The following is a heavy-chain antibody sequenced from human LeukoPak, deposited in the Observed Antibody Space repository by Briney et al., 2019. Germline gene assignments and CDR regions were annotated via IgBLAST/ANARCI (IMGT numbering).Heavy chain of an antibody. CDR3: FSGDSFDY. D-gene: IGHD2-15*01. Sequence: ASVKVSCRVFGSTSTGSYFHWCGQPPGQGLEWMGWINPNSGGTNYAQEFQGRVTMTRDTSISTAYMELSRLRSDDTAVYYCFSGDSFDYWGQGTLVTVSS. CDR2: INPNSGGT. V-gene: IGHV1-2*02. CDR1: GSTSTGSY. J-gene: IGHJ4*02.